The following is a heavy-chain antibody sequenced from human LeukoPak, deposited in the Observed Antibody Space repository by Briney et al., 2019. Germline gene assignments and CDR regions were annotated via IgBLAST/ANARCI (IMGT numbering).Heavy chain of an antibody. J-gene: IGHJ4*02. CDR3: ASLRNWNFDY. D-gene: IGHD1-1*01. CDR2: IGTAGDT. CDR1: GFTFSSSD. V-gene: IGHV3-13*01. Sequence: GGSLRLSCAASGFTFSSSDMHWVRQATGKGLEWVSAIGTAGDTYYPGSVKGRFTISRENAKNSLYLQMNSLGAEDTAVYYCASLRNWNFDYWGQGTLVTVSS.